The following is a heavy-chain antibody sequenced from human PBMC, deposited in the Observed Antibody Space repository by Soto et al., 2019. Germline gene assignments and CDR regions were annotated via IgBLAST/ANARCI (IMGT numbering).Heavy chain of an antibody. D-gene: IGHD2-15*01. CDR3: AKDGGREGYFGNWFDP. CDR2: IIPIIGTR. V-gene: IGHV1-69*08. Sequence: SSVKVSCKASVGTFSTYTITWVRLAPGQGLEWMGRIIPIIGTRDYAQKFQGRVTITADDSTTTAYMELSSLRSDDTAVYYCAKDGGREGYFGNWFDPWGQGTLVTVSS. CDR1: VGTFSTYT. J-gene: IGHJ5*02.